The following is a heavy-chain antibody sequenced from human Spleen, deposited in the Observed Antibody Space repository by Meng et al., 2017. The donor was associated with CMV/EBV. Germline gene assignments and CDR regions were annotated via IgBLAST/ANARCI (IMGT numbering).Heavy chain of an antibody. Sequence: ETLSLTCAASGFTFSSYAMSWVRQAPGKGLEWVSAISGSGGSTYYADSVKGRFTISRDNSKNTLYLQMNSLRAEDTAVYYCAKSQQWLVPPFDYWGQGTLVTVSS. V-gene: IGHV3-23*01. CDR1: GFTFSSYA. CDR3: AKSQQWLVPPFDY. D-gene: IGHD6-19*01. J-gene: IGHJ4*02. CDR2: ISGSGGST.